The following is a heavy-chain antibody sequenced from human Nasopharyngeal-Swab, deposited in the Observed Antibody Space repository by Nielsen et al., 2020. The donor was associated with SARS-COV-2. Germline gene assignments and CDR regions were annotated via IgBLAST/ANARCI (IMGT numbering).Heavy chain of an antibody. CDR2: IIPIFGTA. Sequence: SVKVSCKASGGTFISYAISWVRQAPGQGLEWMGGIIPIFGTANYAQKFQGRVTITRDTSASTAYMELSSLRSEDTAVYYCAKIRGWCFDYWGQGTLVTVSS. CDR3: AKIRGWCFDY. D-gene: IGHD6-19*01. V-gene: IGHV1-69*05. J-gene: IGHJ4*02. CDR1: GGTFISYA.